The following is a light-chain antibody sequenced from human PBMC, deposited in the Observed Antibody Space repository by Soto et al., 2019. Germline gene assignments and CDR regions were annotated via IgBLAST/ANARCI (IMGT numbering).Light chain of an antibody. J-gene: IGKJ5*01. Sequence: DIQMTQSPSSVTASVGDRVTITCRASQDIITWLAWYQQTQGKAPNLLIYTASNLQSGVPSRFRGSGSGTHFTLTISRLQPEDFGTYYCQQTDSFPITFGQGTRLEIK. CDR2: TAS. V-gene: IGKV1-12*01. CDR3: QQTDSFPIT. CDR1: QDIITW.